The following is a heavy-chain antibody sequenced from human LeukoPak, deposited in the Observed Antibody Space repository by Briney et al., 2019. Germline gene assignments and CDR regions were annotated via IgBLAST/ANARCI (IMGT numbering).Heavy chain of an antibody. CDR3: ARSYCSGGSCFFTFDY. J-gene: IGHJ4*02. CDR2: INAGNGNT. CDR1: GYTFTSYA. V-gene: IGHV1-3*03. D-gene: IGHD2-15*01. Sequence: HAASVKVSCKASGYTFTSYAMHWVRQAPGQRLEWMGWINAGNGNTKYSQEFQGRVTITRDTSASTAYMELSSLRSEDMAVYYCARSYCSGGSCFFTFDYWGQGTLVTVSS.